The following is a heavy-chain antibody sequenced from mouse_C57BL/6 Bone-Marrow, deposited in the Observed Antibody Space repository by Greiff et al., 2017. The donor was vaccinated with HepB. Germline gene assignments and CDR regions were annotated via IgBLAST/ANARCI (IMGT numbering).Heavy chain of an antibody. D-gene: IGHD1-1*01. CDR3: ARSGYYGSSYWYFDV. Sequence: VQLQESGPELVKPGASVKISCKASGYAFSSSWMNWVKQRPGKGLEWIGRIYPGDGDTNYNGKFKGQATLTADKSSSTAYMQLSSLTSEDSAVYFCARSGYYGSSYWYFDVWGTGTTVTVSS. CDR2: IYPGDGDT. CDR1: GYAFSSSW. J-gene: IGHJ1*03. V-gene: IGHV1-82*01.